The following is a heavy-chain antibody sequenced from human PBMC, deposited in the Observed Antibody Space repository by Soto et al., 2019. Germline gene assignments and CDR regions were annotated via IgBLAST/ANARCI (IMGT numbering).Heavy chain of an antibody. CDR1: GFTFSSFG. CDR2: LSPNGGST. J-gene: IGHJ4*02. D-gene: IGHD3-3*01. Sequence: LRLSCAASGFTFSSFGMNWVRQAPGKGLEWVSSLSPNGGSTYYAESVKGRFTISRDNAKNTLFLQMDSLRAEDTAVYFCAKSKDSTIFGVVIYYFDTWGQGALVTVSS. V-gene: IGHV3-23*01. CDR3: AKSKDSTIFGVVIYYFDT.